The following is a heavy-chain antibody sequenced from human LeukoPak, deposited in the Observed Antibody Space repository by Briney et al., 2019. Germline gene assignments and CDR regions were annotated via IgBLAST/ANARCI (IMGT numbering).Heavy chain of an antibody. CDR3: AKDNIHCSSTSCYSGYYAMDV. CDR1: GFTFSTYG. CDR2: ISYDGSNK. D-gene: IGHD2-2*01. Sequence: GGSLRLSCAASGFTFSTYGMHWVLQAPGKGLEWVTFISYDGSNKYYVDSVKGRFTISRDNSKSMLYLQMDSLRAEDTAVYYCAKDNIHCSSTSCYSGYYAMDVWGKGTTVTVSS. J-gene: IGHJ6*04. V-gene: IGHV3-30*18.